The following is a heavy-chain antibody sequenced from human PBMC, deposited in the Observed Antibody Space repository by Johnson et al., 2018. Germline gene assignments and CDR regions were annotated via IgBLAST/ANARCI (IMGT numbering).Heavy chain of an antibody. V-gene: IGHV3-9*01. Sequence: VQLVQSGGGLVQPGRSLRLSCAASGFTFDDYAMHWVRPAPGKGLEWVSGLSWNRSRIGYADSVKGRFTISRNKSKNPLYLQMNSLRTEDTAVYYCAKETIAARPCGWIHYYHYYLDVWGKGTTVTVSS. D-gene: IGHD6-6*01. CDR1: GFTFDDYA. CDR3: AKETIAARPCGWIHYYHYYLDV. J-gene: IGHJ6*03. CDR2: LSWNRSRI.